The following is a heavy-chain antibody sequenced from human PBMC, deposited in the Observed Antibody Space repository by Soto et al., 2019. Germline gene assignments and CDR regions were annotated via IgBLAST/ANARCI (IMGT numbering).Heavy chain of an antibody. V-gene: IGHV1-69*12. D-gene: IGHD5-18*01. CDR1: GGTFSSYA. CDR3: AVSNTAMAETPVDY. J-gene: IGHJ4*02. Sequence: QVQLVQSGAEVKKPGSSVEVSSKASGGTFSSYAISWVRQAPGQGLEWMGGIIPMFGTANYAQKFQGRVTITADESTSTAYMELSSLRSEDTAVYYCAVSNTAMAETPVDYWGQGTLVTVSS. CDR2: IIPMFGTA.